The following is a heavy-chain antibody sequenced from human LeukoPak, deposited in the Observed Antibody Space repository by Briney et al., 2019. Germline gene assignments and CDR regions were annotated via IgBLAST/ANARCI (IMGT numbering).Heavy chain of an antibody. D-gene: IGHD1-26*01. J-gene: IGHJ4*02. CDR2: MNPNSGNT. CDR1: GYTFTGYY. Sequence: GASVKVSCKASGYTFTGYYMHWVRQAPGQGLEWMGWMNPNSGNTGYAQKFQGRVTMTRNTSISTAYMELSSLRSEDTAVYYCARGGYIVGATTSDYFDYWGQGTLVTVSS. CDR3: ARGGYIVGATTSDYFDY. V-gene: IGHV1-8*02.